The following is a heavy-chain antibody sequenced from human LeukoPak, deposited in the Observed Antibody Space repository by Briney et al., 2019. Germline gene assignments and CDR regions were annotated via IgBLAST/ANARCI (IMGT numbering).Heavy chain of an antibody. Sequence: PGGSLRLSCAASGFTFSNYAMSWVRQAPGKGLEWVSVISGSGGNTYYADSVKGRFTISRDNSKNTLYLQMNSLRAEDTAVYYCAKARAVAGIPPFDYWGQGTLVTVSS. D-gene: IGHD6-19*01. CDR3: AKARAVAGIPPFDY. CDR1: GFTFSNYA. J-gene: IGHJ4*02. CDR2: ISGSGGNT. V-gene: IGHV3-23*01.